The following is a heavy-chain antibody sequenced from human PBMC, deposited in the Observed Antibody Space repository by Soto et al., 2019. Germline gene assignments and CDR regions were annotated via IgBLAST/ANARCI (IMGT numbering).Heavy chain of an antibody. Sequence: GASVKVSCKASGYTFTSYGISWVRQAPGQGLEWMGWISAYNGNTNYAQKLQGRVTMTTDTSTSTAYMELRSLRSDDTAVYYCARGPHPGYYDSSGYPYGGWFDPRGQGTLVTVSS. V-gene: IGHV1-18*01. CDR3: ARGPHPGYYDSSGYPYGGWFDP. J-gene: IGHJ5*02. CDR2: ISAYNGNT. CDR1: GYTFTSYG. D-gene: IGHD3-22*01.